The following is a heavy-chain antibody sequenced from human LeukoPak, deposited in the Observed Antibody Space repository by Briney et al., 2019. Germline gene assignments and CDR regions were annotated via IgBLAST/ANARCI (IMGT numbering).Heavy chain of an antibody. Sequence: GESLKISCKGSGYIFTNYWIGWVRQMPGKGLEWMGIVHPGDSDTRYSPSFQGQVTISADKSISTAYLQWSSLKASDTAMYYCASPALEPAAYYWGQGTLVTVSS. J-gene: IGHJ4*02. D-gene: IGHD2-2*01. V-gene: IGHV5-51*01. CDR2: VHPGDSDT. CDR1: GYIFTNYW. CDR3: ASPALEPAAYY.